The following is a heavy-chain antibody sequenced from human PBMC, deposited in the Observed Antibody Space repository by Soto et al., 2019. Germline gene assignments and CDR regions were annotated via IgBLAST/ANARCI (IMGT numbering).Heavy chain of an antibody. Sequence: PGGSLRLSCAASGFTFSSYGMHWVRQAPGKGLEWVAVISYDGSNKYYADSVKGRFTISRDNSKNQFSLNLASVTAADTAVYYCARQEADFVSGQYFFDYWSQGTLVTVSS. CDR3: ARQEADFVSGQYFFDY. V-gene: IGHV3-30*03. J-gene: IGHJ4*02. CDR2: ISYDGSNK. CDR1: GFTFSSYG. D-gene: IGHD3-3*01.